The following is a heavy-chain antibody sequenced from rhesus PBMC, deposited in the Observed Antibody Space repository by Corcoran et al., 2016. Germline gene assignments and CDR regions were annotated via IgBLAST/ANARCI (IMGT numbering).Heavy chain of an antibody. CDR2: ISGSSGST. Sequence: AQLQESRPGLVKPSESLSLTCAVPGGSISSSNWWSWIREPPGKWLEWIGYISGSSGSTYYNPSHKRRVTIATDTSKNQFSLELSSVTAADTAVYYWARDKGIAASYFGYWGRGVLVTVSS. D-gene: IGHD6-25*01. J-gene: IGHJ4*01. CDR3: ARDKGIAASYFGY. V-gene: IGHV4-65*01. CDR1: GGSISSSNW.